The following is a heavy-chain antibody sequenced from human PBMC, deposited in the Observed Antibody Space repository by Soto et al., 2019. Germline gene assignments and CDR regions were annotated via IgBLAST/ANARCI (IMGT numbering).Heavy chain of an antibody. Sequence: SVKVSCKASGGTFSSYAISWVRQAPGQGLEWMGGIIPIFGTANYAQKFQGRVTITADESTSTAYMELSSLRSEDTAVYYCARDTYDSSGYYYSLDYWGRGTLVTVSS. CDR1: GGTFSSYA. CDR2: IIPIFGTA. D-gene: IGHD3-22*01. J-gene: IGHJ4*02. CDR3: ARDTYDSSGYYYSLDY. V-gene: IGHV1-69*13.